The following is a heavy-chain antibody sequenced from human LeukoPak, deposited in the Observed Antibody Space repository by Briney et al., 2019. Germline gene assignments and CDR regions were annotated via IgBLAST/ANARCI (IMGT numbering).Heavy chain of an antibody. V-gene: IGHV4-39*01. D-gene: IGHD3-22*01. Sequence: SETLSLTCTVSSGSISSSSYYWGWIRRPPGKGLEWIGSIYYSGSTYYNPSLKSRVTISVDTSKNQFSLKLSSVTAADMAVYYCARSSGVVITTFWFDPWGQGTLVTVSS. J-gene: IGHJ5*02. CDR2: IYYSGST. CDR1: SGSISSSSYY. CDR3: ARSSGVVITTFWFDP.